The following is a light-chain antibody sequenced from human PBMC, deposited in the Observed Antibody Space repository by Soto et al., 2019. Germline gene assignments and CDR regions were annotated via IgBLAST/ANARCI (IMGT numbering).Light chain of an antibody. CDR3: QQSYSTPLT. CDR2: GAS. CDR1: QIIISY. J-gene: IGKJ4*01. Sequence: DIQMTQSPFSLSASVGDRVTITCRASQIIISYLNWYQQKPGKAPKLLIYGASSLQGGVPSRFSGSGSGTDFTLTISSLQREDFATYYCQQSYSTPLTLGGGTKVDIK. V-gene: IGKV1-39*01.